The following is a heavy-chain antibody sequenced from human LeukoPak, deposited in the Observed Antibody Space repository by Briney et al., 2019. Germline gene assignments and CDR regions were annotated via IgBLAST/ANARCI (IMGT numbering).Heavy chain of an antibody. V-gene: IGHV1-69*13. CDR1: GGTFSSYA. D-gene: IGHD4-17*01. J-gene: IGHJ5*02. CDR3: ARDPTVTSLGAGWGFDP. Sequence: GASVKVSCKASGGTFSSYAISWVRQAPGQGLEWMGGIIPIFGIANYAQKFQGRVTITADESTSTAYMELSSLRSEDTAVYYCARDPTVTSLGAGWGFDPWGQGTLVTVSS. CDR2: IIPIFGIA.